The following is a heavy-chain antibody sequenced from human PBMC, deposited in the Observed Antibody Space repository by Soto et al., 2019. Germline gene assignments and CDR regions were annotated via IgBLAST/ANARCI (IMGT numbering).Heavy chain of an antibody. V-gene: IGHV5-51*01. Sequence: GESLKISCKGSGYSFTSYWIGWVRQMPGKGLEWMGIIYPGDSDTRYSPSFQGQVTISADKSISTAYLQWSSLKASDTAMYYCARHPPHINGDSNYYYMDVWGKGTTVTVSS. CDR3: ARHPPHINGDSNYYYMDV. J-gene: IGHJ6*03. CDR2: IYPGDSDT. CDR1: GYSFTSYW. D-gene: IGHD7-27*01.